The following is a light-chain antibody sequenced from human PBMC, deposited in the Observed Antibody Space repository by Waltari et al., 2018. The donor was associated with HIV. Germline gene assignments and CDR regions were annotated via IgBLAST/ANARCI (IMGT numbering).Light chain of an antibody. Sequence: QSALTQPASVSGSPGQSITISCTGTSSDVGSYNLVSWYQQHPGKAPKLMIYEVSKRPSGVSNRFSGSKSGNTASLTISGLQAEDEADYYCCSYAVSSTSFGGGTKLTVL. V-gene: IGLV2-23*02. CDR3: CSYAVSSTS. CDR1: SSDVGSYNL. J-gene: IGLJ3*02. CDR2: EVS.